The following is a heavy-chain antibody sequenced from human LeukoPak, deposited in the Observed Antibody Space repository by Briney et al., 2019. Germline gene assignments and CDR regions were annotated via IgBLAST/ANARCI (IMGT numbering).Heavy chain of an antibody. J-gene: IGHJ4*02. D-gene: IGHD3-22*01. CDR1: GFTFSSYA. CDR3: TRSGYRHPYHFDS. V-gene: IGHV3-23*03. CDR2: LYTGGGT. Sequence: GGSLRLSCAASGFTFSSYAMSWVRQAPGKGPEWVSVLYTGGGTDYADSVKGRFTISRDNSKNTLSLQMTTLRAEDTAIYYCTRSGYRHPYHFDSWGQGTLVTVSS.